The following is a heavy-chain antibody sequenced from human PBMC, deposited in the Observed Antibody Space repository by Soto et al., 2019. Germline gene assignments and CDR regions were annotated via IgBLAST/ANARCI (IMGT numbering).Heavy chain of an antibody. CDR2: ISYDGSYK. CDR3: AKDRGSRSPAWFDP. V-gene: IGHV3-30*18. CDR1: GFTFSSFG. D-gene: IGHD1-26*01. Sequence: PGGSLRLSCAASGFTFSSFGMHWVRQAPGKGLDWVAVISYDGSYKYYVDSVKGRFTISRDNSKNTLYLQMNSLRAEDTAVYYCAKDRGSRSPAWFDPWGQGTLVTVSS. J-gene: IGHJ5*02.